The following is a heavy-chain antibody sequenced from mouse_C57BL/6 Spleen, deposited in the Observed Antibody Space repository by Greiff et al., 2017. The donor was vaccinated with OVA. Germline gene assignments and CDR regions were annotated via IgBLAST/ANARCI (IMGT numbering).Heavy chain of an antibody. CDR3: AYDGYPYAMDY. D-gene: IGHD2-3*01. J-gene: IGHJ4*01. Sequence: QVQLKQSGPELVKPGASVKISCKASGYAFSSSWMNWVKQRPGKGLEWIGRIYPGDGDTNYNGKFKGKATLTADKSSSTAYMQLSSLTSEDSAVYFCAYDGYPYAMDYWGQGTSVTVSS. V-gene: IGHV1-82*01. CDR2: IYPGDGDT. CDR1: GYAFSSSW.